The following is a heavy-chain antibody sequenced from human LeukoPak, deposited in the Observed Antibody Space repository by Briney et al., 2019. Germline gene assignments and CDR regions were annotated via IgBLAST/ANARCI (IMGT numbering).Heavy chain of an antibody. CDR3: ARGQVVVVNYYYYYYMDV. CDR1: GYTFTSYY. V-gene: IGHV1-69*13. CDR2: IIPIFGTA. J-gene: IGHJ6*03. Sequence: ASVKVSCKASGYTFTSYYMHWVRQAPGQGLEWMGGIIPIFGTANYAQKFQGRVTITADESTSTAYMELSSLRSEDTAVYYCARGQVVVVNYYYYYYMDVWGKGTTVTVSS. D-gene: IGHD2-2*01.